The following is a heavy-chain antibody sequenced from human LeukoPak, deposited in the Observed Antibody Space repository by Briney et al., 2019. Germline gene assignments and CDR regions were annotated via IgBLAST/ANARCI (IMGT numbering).Heavy chain of an antibody. Sequence: SETLSLTCTVSGGSISSSSYYWGWIRQPPGKGLEWIGSIYYSGSTYYNPSLKGRVTISVDTSKNQFSLKLSSVTAADTAVYYCARERGSSGWYDDYYYYYMDVWGKGTTVTVSS. CDR3: ARERGSSGWYDDYYYYYMDV. J-gene: IGHJ6*03. V-gene: IGHV4-39*07. CDR2: IYYSGST. D-gene: IGHD6-19*01. CDR1: GGSISSSSYY.